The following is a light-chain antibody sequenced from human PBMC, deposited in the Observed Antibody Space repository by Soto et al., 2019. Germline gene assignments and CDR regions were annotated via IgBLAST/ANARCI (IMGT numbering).Light chain of an antibody. CDR1: SGHRSYA. CDR3: QTWDTGIHV. CDR2: LNSDGSH. Sequence: QLVLTQSPSASASLGASVKLNCTLSSGHRSYAIAWHQQQPEKGPRYLMNLNSDGSHSKGDGIPDRFSGSSSGAERYLTISSLQSEDEADYYCQTWDTGIHVFGGGTKLTVL. J-gene: IGLJ2*01. V-gene: IGLV4-69*01.